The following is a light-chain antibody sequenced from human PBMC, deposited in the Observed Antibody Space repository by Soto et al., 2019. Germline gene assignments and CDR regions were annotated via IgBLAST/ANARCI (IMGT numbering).Light chain of an antibody. CDR1: QSVGSY. J-gene: IGKJ4*01. V-gene: IGKV3-11*01. CDR3: QQRSNWLT. Sequence: EIVLTQSPATLSLSPGERATLSCRASQSVGSYLAWYQQKPGQAPRLLIYDASNRATGIPARFSGSGSGTDFPLNISRLEPEEFAVYFCQQRSNWLTFGGGTKVEIK. CDR2: DAS.